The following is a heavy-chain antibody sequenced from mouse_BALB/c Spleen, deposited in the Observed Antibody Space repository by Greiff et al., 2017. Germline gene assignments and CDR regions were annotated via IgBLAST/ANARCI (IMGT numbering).Heavy chain of an antibody. CDR1: GFTFSSYT. J-gene: IGHJ3*01. CDR3: ARGDYGNYGWFAY. V-gene: IGHV5-12-2*01. Sequence: EVQLVESGGGLVQPGGSLKLSCAASGFTFSSYTMSWVRQTPEKRLEWVAYISNGGGSTYYPDTVKGRFTISRDNAKNTLYLQMSSLKSEDTAMYYCARGDYGNYGWFAYWGQGTLVTVSA. CDR2: ISNGGGST. D-gene: IGHD2-1*01.